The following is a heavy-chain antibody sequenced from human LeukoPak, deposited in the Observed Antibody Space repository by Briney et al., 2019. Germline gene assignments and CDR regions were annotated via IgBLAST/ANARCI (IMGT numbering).Heavy chain of an antibody. D-gene: IGHD5-12*01. V-gene: IGHV3-11*01. CDR3: ARGFASGYGRYYYYGMDV. Sequence: GGSLRLSCAASGFTFSDYYMSWIRQAPGKGLEWVSYISSSGSTIYYADPVKGRFTISRDNAKNSLYLQMNSLRAEDTAVYYCARGFASGYGRYYYYGMDVWGQGTTVTVSS. CDR1: GFTFSDYY. CDR2: ISSSGSTI. J-gene: IGHJ6*02.